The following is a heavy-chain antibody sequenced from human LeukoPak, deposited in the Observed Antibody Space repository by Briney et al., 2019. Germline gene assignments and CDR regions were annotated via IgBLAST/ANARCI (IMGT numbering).Heavy chain of an antibody. D-gene: IGHD6-19*01. V-gene: IGHV3-7*01. CDR1: GFTFSNYW. CDR2: IGEDGSEN. J-gene: IGHJ4*02. CDR3: ATGGGWYFDY. Sequence: GGSLRLSCAASGFTFSNYWMNWVRQAPGKGLEWVASIGEDGSENYYVDSVKGRFTISRDNVKNSLYLQMNSLRVEDTAVYYCATGGGWYFDYWGQGAQITASS.